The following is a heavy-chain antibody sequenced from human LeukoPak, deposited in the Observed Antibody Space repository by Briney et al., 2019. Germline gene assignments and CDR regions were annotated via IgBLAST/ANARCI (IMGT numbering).Heavy chain of an antibody. Sequence: SETLSLTCTVSGGSISSSSYYWGWIRQPPGKGLEWIGSIYYSGSTYYNPSLKSRVTFLIDTSKNQFFLNLSSVAAADAAVYYCAREGPGQLADYWGQGTLVTVSS. CDR3: AREGPGQLADY. CDR2: IYYSGST. D-gene: IGHD6-13*01. V-gene: IGHV4-39*07. CDR1: GGSISSSSYY. J-gene: IGHJ4*02.